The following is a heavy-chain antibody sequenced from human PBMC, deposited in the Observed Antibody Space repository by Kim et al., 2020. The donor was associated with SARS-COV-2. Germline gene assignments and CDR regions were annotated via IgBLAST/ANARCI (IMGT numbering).Heavy chain of an antibody. J-gene: IGHJ6*02. D-gene: IGHD3-10*01. Sequence: LTSRVTISVDTSKHQFSLKLSSVTAADTAVYYCARELWFGEPKEHYGMDVWGQGTTVTVSS. V-gene: IGHV4-59*01. CDR3: ARELWFGEPKEHYGMDV.